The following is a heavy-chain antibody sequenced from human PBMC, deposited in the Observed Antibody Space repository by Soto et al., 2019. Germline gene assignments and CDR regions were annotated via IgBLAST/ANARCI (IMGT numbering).Heavy chain of an antibody. V-gene: IGHV3-30*18. CDR1: GFTFSSYG. CDR3: AKDVVPAAIAENWFDP. J-gene: IGHJ5*02. CDR2: ISYDGSNK. D-gene: IGHD2-2*01. Sequence: LRLSCAASGFTFSSYGMHWVRQAPGKGLEWVAVISYDGSNKYYADSVKGRFTISRDNSKNTLYLQMNSLRAGDTTVYYCAKDVVPAAIAENWFDPWGQGTLVTVSS.